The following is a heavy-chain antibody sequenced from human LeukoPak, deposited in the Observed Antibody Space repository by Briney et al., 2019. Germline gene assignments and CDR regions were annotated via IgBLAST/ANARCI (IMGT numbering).Heavy chain of an antibody. CDR2: LSSDGSNT. Sequence: GGSLRLSCAASGLTFSSYWMHWVRQAPGKGLVWVSRLSSDGSNTRYADSVKGRFTISRDNAMNTLYLQMDSLRAEDTAVYYCARSHASYSSSWDFSYYFNYWGQGALVTVSS. CDR3: ARSHASYSSSWDFSYYFNY. D-gene: IGHD6-13*01. J-gene: IGHJ4*02. CDR1: GLTFSSYW. V-gene: IGHV3-74*01.